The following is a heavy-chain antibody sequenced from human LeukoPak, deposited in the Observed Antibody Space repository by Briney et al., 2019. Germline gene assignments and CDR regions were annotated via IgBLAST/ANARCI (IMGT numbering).Heavy chain of an antibody. V-gene: IGHV4-30-4*01. D-gene: IGHD2-15*01. CDR3: ARAGYCSGGTCYLVWHFDL. CDR1: SGSISSGDYS. Sequence: SETLSLTCTVSSGSISSGDYSWNWIRQSPEKGLEWIGCIYYSGTTDYNPSLQSRVTMSLDTAKKEISLKMTSVTAADTAVYYCARAGYCSGGTCYLVWHFDLWGRGTLVTVSS. CDR2: IYYSGTT. J-gene: IGHJ2*01.